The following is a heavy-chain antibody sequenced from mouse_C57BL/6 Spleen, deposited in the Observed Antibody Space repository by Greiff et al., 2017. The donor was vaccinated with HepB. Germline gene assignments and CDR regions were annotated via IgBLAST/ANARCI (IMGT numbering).Heavy chain of an antibody. CDR1: GFTFTDYY. Sequence: EVQLVESGGGLVQPGGSLSLSCAASGFTFTDYYMSWVRQPPGKALEWLGFIRNKANGYTTEYSASVKGRFTISRDNSQSILYLQMNALRAEDSATYYCARYQGDRYFDVWGTGTTVTVSS. D-gene: IGHD3-3*01. CDR3: ARYQGDRYFDV. J-gene: IGHJ1*03. CDR2: IRNKANGYTT. V-gene: IGHV7-3*01.